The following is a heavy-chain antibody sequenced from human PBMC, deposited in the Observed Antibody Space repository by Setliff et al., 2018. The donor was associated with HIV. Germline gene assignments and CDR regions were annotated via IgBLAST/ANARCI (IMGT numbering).Heavy chain of an antibody. CDR1: GFTFSGST. J-gene: IGHJ4*02. CDR3: AKDRYYDSSGSPFDY. V-gene: IGHV3-73*01. D-gene: IGHD3-22*01. CDR2: IRSKTNNYAT. Sequence: PGGSLRLSCAASGFTFSGSTIHWVRQNSGKRLEWVGHIRSKTNNYATAYVASVRGRFTISRDDSKNTAYLQMNSLRAEDTAVYYCAKDRYYDSSGSPFDYWGQGTLVTVSS.